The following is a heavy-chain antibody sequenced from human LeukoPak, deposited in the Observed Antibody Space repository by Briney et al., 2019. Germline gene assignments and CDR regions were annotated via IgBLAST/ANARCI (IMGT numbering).Heavy chain of an antibody. CDR2: INPSGGST. CDR1: GYTFTSYY. D-gene: IGHD3-16*02. Sequence: WASVKVSCKASGYTFTSYYMHWVRQAPGQGLEWMGIINPSGGSTTYAQRFQGRVTMTRDLSTSTVYMELSSLRSEDTAVYYCARFVIWGLSTTDYWGQGTLVTVSS. CDR3: ARFVIWGLSTTDY. J-gene: IGHJ4*02. V-gene: IGHV1-46*01.